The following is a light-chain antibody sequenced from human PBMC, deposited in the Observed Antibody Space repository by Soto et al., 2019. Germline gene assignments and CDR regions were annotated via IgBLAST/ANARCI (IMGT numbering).Light chain of an antibody. J-gene: IGLJ1*01. V-gene: IGLV2-14*01. CDR1: SSDVGGYNY. Sequence: QSVLTQPASVSGSPGQSITISCTGTSSDVGGYNYVSWYQQHPGKFPIFMIYDVSNRPSGVSNRFSGSKSGNTASLTISGLQAEDEADYYCSSYTTSNTRQIVFGTGTKVTVL. CDR3: SSYTTSNTRQIV. CDR2: DVS.